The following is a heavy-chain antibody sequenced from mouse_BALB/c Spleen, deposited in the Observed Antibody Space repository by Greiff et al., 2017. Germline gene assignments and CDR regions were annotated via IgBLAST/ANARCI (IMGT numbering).Heavy chain of an antibody. CDR3: ARGGATYAMDY. Sequence: EVKLVESGGGLVKPGGSLKLSCAASGFTFSSYAMSWVRQTPEKRLEWVASISSGGSTYYPDSVKGRFTISRDNARNILYLQMSSLRSEDTAMYYCARGGATYAMDYRGQGTSVTVSS. V-gene: IGHV5-6-5*01. CDR1: GFTFSSYA. CDR2: ISSGGST. J-gene: IGHJ4*01.